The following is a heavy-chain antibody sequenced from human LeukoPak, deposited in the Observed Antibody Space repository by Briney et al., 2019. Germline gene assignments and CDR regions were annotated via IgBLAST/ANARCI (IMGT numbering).Heavy chain of an antibody. V-gene: IGHV4-59*08. D-gene: IGHD6-13*01. Sequence: PSETLSLTCSVSGVSISSYYWSWIRQPPGKGLEWIGYVFYSGSTSYNPSLKSRVTISVDTSKNQFSLKLTSVTAADTAAYYCARHRGSSWNYFDYWGQGTLVTVSS. CDR1: GVSISSYY. CDR2: VFYSGST. J-gene: IGHJ4*02. CDR3: ARHRGSSWNYFDY.